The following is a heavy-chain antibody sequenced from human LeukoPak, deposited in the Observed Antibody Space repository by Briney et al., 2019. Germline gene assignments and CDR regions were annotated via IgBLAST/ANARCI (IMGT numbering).Heavy chain of an antibody. J-gene: IGHJ4*02. CDR1: GFTFSTYA. CDR2: ISYDGSNK. CDR3: ARDLLRPGVTDHFDY. D-gene: IGHD2-21*02. V-gene: IGHV3-30-3*01. Sequence: GGSLRLSCAASGFTFSTYAMSWVRQAPGKGLEWVAVISYDGSNKYYADSVKGRFTISRDNSKNTLYLQMNSLRAEDTAVYYCARDLLRPGVTDHFDYWGQGTLVTVSS.